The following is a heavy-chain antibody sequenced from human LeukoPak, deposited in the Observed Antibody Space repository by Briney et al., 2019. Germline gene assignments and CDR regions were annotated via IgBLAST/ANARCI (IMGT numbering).Heavy chain of an antibody. CDR3: ARSGVDTALDY. CDR2: ISSSSSYT. D-gene: IGHD5-18*01. J-gene: IGHJ4*02. V-gene: IGHV3-11*03. CDR1: GFTFSDYY. Sequence: GGSRRLSCAASGFTFSDYYMSWIRQAPGNGLECVSYISSSSSYTNYADSVKGRFTISRDNAKNSLYLQMNSLRAEDTAVYYCARSGVDTALDYWGQGTLVTVSS.